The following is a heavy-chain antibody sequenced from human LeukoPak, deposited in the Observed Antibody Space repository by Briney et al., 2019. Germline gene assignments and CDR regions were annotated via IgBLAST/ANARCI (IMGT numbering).Heavy chain of an antibody. CDR3: ARSSVTGHFDF. CDR2: IILPLDIT. Sequence: ASVKVSCKASGDTFSSSAISWVRQAPGQGLEWMGKIILPLDITNYAQQFQGGVTTTTDKSTDTVFLELSSLRSQDTAVYYCARSSVTGHFDFWGQGTLVTVSS. V-gene: IGHV1-69*04. D-gene: IGHD6-19*01. J-gene: IGHJ4*02. CDR1: GDTFSSSA.